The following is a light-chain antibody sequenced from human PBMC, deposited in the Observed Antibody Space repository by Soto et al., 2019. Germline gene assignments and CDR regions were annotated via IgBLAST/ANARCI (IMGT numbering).Light chain of an antibody. Sequence: DIQMTQSPSSLSASVGDRVTITCRASQGIRNDLGWFQQKPGKAPKRLIYAASSLESGAPSRFSVSGSGTEFNLTITSLQPEDFATYYGLPHNNYPQTFGQGTKVEIK. J-gene: IGKJ1*01. V-gene: IGKV1-17*01. CDR1: QGIRND. CDR3: LPHNNYPQT. CDR2: AAS.